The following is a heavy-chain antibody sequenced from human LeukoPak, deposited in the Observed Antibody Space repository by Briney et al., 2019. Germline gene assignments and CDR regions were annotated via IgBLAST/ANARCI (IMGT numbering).Heavy chain of an antibody. V-gene: IGHV3-7*01. CDR2: IRQDGSEK. CDR3: ARDGTAAGLYFDL. D-gene: IGHD6-13*01. J-gene: IGHJ4*01. Sequence: TGGSLTLSCEVSGFTFTDYWMNWVRQAPGKGPEWVASIRQDGSEKTYVDSVKGRFTISRDNTKNSLSLQLNRLRAEDTAVYYGARDGTAAGLYFDLWGQGTLATVSS. CDR1: GFTFTDYW.